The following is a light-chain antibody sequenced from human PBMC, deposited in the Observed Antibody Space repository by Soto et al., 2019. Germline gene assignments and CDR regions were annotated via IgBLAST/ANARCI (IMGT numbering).Light chain of an antibody. CDR3: QQRSNWPRYT. Sequence: EIVLTQSPATLSLSPGERATLSCRASQSVSSYLAWYQQKPGQAPRLLIYDASNRATGIPARFSGSGSGTDFTLPISSLEPEDFAVYYCQQRSNWPRYTFGQGNKLEIK. CDR1: QSVSSY. V-gene: IGKV3-11*01. CDR2: DAS. J-gene: IGKJ2*01.